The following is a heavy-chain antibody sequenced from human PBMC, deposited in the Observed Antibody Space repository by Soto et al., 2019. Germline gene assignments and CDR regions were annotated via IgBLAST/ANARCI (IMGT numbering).Heavy chain of an antibody. V-gene: IGHV3-49*04. J-gene: IGHJ6*02. Sequence: PGGSLRLSCTASGFTFGDYAMSWVRQAPGKVLEWVGFIRSKAYGVTTEYAASVKGRFTISRDDSKSIAYLQMNSLKTEDTAVYYCTRDNRCSSTSCQYYGMDVWGQGTTVTVSS. CDR2: IRSKAYGVTT. CDR1: GFTFGDYA. D-gene: IGHD2-2*01. CDR3: TRDNRCSSTSCQYYGMDV.